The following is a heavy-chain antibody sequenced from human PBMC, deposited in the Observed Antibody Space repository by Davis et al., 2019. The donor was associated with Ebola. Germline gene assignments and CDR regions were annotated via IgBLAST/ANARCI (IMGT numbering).Heavy chain of an antibody. Sequence: PGGSLRLSCAASGLSFDNYAMIWVRQAPGKGLEWVSSISASGGSTTHADSVRGRFSISRDDSKSTLYLQMDSLRAEDTAVFYCAEGGTNNFLGANWGQGTLVTVSS. D-gene: IGHD2-8*01. V-gene: IGHV3-23*01. CDR1: GLSFDNYA. CDR2: ISASGGST. CDR3: AEGGTNNFLGAN. J-gene: IGHJ4*02.